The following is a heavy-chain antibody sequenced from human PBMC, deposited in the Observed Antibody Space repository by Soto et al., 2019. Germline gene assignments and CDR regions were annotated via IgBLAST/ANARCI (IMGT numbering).Heavy chain of an antibody. J-gene: IGHJ3*02. CDR2: TYYRSKWYN. CDR1: GDSVSSNSAA. V-gene: IGHV6-1*01. CDR3: ARARLPEGAFDI. Sequence: PSQTLSLTCAISGDSVSSNSAACNWIRQSPSRGLEWLGRTYYRSKWYNDYAVSVKSRITINPDTSKNQFSLQLNSVTPEDTAVYYCARARLPEGAFDIWGQGTMVPVSS.